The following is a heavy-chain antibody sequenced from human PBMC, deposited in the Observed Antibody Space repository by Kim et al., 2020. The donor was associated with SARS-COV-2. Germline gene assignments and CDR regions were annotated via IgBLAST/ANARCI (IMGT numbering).Heavy chain of an antibody. V-gene: IGHV5-51*01. CDR3: ARGSKYKWRWGAFDI. CDR2: IYPGDSDT. Sequence: GESLKISCKGSGYSFTSYWIGWVRQMPGKGLEWMGIIYPGDSDTRYSPSFQGQVTISADKSISTAYLQWSSLKASDTAMYYCARGSKYKWRWGAFDIWGQGTMVTVSS. J-gene: IGHJ3*02. CDR1: GYSFTSYW. D-gene: IGHD1-20*01.